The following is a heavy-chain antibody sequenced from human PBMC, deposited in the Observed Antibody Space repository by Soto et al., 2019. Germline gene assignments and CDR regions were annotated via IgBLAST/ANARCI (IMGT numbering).Heavy chain of an antibody. CDR3: ARCPFGYYDILTGLYAFDI. J-gene: IGHJ3*02. CDR2: INHSGST. CDR1: GGSFSGYY. Sequence: KASETLSLTCAVYGGSFSGYYWSWIRQPPGKGLEWIGEINHSGSTNYNPSLKSRVTISVDTSENQFSLKLSSVTAADTAVYYCARCPFGYYDILTGLYAFDIWGQGTMVTVSS. D-gene: IGHD3-9*01. V-gene: IGHV4-34*01.